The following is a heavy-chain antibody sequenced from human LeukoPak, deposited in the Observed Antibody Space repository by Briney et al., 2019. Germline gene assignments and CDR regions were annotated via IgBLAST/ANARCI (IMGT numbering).Heavy chain of an antibody. J-gene: IGHJ3*02. Sequence: PSETLSLTCTVSGGSISSYYWSWIRQPPGKGLEWIGYIYYSGSTNYNPSLKSRVTISVDTSKNQFSLKLSSVTAADTAVYYCARDSYSANRDPAAFDIWGQGTMVTVSS. CDR3: ARDSYSANRDPAAFDI. D-gene: IGHD2-15*01. CDR2: IYYSGST. CDR1: GGSISSYY. V-gene: IGHV4-59*01.